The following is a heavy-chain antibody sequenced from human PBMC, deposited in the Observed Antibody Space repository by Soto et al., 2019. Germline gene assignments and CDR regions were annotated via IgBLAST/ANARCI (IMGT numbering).Heavy chain of an antibody. V-gene: IGHV3-23*01. J-gene: IGHJ4*02. Sequence: GGSLRLSCAASGFTFSSYAMSWVRQAPGKGLMWVSAISGSGSSTCYADSVKGRFTISRDNAKNTLYLQMNSLRAEDTAVYYCASTTGTCYWGQGTLVTVSS. CDR2: ISGSGSST. CDR3: ASTTGTCY. CDR1: GFTFSSYA. D-gene: IGHD1-1*01.